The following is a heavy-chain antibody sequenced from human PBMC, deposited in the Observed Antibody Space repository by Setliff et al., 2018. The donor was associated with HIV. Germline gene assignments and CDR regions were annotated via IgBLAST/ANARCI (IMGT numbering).Heavy chain of an antibody. CDR2: ISSSSSYI. V-gene: IGHV3-21*01. D-gene: IGHD1-26*01. CDR1: GFTFSSYS. CDR3: ARDRPRGGGSLDAFDI. J-gene: IGHJ3*02. Sequence: GGSLRLSCAASGFTFSSYSVNWVRQAPGKGLEWVSSISSSSSYIYYADSVKGRFTISRDNAKNSLYLQMNSLRAEDTAVYYCARDRPRGGGSLDAFDIWGQGTMVTVSS.